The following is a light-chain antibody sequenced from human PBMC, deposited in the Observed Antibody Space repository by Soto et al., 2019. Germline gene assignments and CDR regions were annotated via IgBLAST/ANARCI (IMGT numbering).Light chain of an antibody. Sequence: QSVVTQPPSLSGTPGQRVTISCSGSSSNVGDNLVYWYQQVPGTAPKLLIYRNNQRPSGVPDRFSGSKSGASAPLAISGLRSEDEADYYCATWDDRLRRPVFGGGTKLTVL. J-gene: IGLJ3*02. V-gene: IGLV1-47*01. CDR1: SSNVGDNL. CDR2: RNN. CDR3: ATWDDRLRRPV.